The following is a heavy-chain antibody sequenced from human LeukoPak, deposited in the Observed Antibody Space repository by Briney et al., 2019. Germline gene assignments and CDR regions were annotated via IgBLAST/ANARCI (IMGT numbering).Heavy chain of an antibody. V-gene: IGHV5-51*01. D-gene: IGHD3-9*01. Sequence: GESLKISCKGAGYSFTSYWIGWVRQMPGKGLEGMGIIYPGDSDTRYSPSFQGQVTISADKSISTAYLQWSSLRASDTAMYYCARPSCGLNYDILCSPDAFDIWGQGTMVTVSS. CDR3: ARPSCGLNYDILCSPDAFDI. CDR1: GYSFTSYW. CDR2: IYPGDSDT. J-gene: IGHJ3*02.